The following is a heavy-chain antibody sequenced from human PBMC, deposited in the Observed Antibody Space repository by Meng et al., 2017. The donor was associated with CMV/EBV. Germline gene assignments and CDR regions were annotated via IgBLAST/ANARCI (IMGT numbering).Heavy chain of an antibody. CDR2: INPNSGGT. V-gene: IGHV1-2*02. D-gene: IGHD6-19*01. CDR1: GYTFTGYY. CDR3: ARARKSPVAGTSRRNYFDY. J-gene: IGHJ4*02. Sequence: ASMKVSCKASGYTFTGYYMHWVRQAPGQGLEWMGWINPNSGGTNYAQKFQGRVTMTRDTSISTAYMELSRLRSDDTAVYYCARARKSPVAGTSRRNYFDYWGQGTLVTVSS.